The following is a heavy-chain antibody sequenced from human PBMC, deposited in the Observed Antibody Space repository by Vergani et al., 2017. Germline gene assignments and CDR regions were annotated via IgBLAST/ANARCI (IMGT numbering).Heavy chain of an antibody. J-gene: IGHJ5*02. CDR2: ISGSGGST. CDR3: AKAETTLATIFLPFDP. Sequence: EVQLLESGGGLVQPGGSLRLSCAASGFTFSSYAMSWVRQAPGKGLEWVSAISGSGGSTYYADSMKGRFTISRDNSKNTLYLQMNSLRAEDTAVYYCAKAETTLATIFLPFDPWGQGTLVTVSS. CDR1: GFTFSSYA. V-gene: IGHV3-23*01. D-gene: IGHD5-12*01.